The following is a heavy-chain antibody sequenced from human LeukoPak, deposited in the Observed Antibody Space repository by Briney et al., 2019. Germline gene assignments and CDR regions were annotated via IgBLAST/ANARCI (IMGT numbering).Heavy chain of an antibody. CDR1: GFTFNNYV. CDR3: AKGSSSSRPYYFDY. CDR2: ITDSSTST. J-gene: IGHJ4*02. Sequence: GGSLRLSCAASGFTFNNYVMNWVRQAPGKGLEWVSAITDSSTSTYYADSVKGRFTISRHNSKNTLYLQMNSLRAEDTAVYYCAKGSSSSRPYYFDYWGQGTLVTVSS. D-gene: IGHD6-13*01. V-gene: IGHV3-23*01.